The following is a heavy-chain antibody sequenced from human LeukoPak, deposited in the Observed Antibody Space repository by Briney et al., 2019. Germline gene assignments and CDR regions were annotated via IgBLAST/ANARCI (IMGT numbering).Heavy chain of an antibody. CDR1: GFTFTSSA. CDR3: AKEPHILTGYYTDYFDS. Sequence: GGSLRLSCAASGFTFTSSAMSWVRQAPGKGLEWVSVISGSGHTTDYADSVRGRFTVSRDNSKNTLYLQMNSLRAEDTAVYFCAKEPHILTGYYTDYFDSWGQGTLVTVSS. CDR2: ISGSGHTT. D-gene: IGHD3-9*01. J-gene: IGHJ4*02. V-gene: IGHV3-23*01.